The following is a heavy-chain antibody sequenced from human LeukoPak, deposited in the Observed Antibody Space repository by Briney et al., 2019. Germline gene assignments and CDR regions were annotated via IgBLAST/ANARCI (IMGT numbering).Heavy chain of an antibody. J-gene: IGHJ4*02. CDR3: ARDSTLRYFDWPLDY. CDR1: GGTFSSYA. V-gene: IGHV1-69*04. D-gene: IGHD3-9*01. Sequence: SVKVSCKASGGTFSSYAISWVRQAPGQGLEWMGRIIAILGIANYAQKFQGRVTITADKSTSTAYMELSSLRSEDTAVYYCARDSTLRYFDWPLDYWGQGTLVTVSS. CDR2: IIAILGIA.